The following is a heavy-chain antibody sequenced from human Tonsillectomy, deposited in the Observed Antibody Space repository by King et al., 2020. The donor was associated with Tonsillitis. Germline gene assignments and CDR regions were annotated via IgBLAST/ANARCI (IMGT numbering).Heavy chain of an antibody. D-gene: IGHD3-10*01. V-gene: IGHV3-7*01. J-gene: IGHJ4*02. CDR3: ATEGGRSGSGY. CDR2: IKEDGREQ. Sequence: QVVQSGGGLVQPGGSLRLSCAVSGFTFSRYWMSWVRQAPGKGLEWVANIKEDGREQHYVDSVKGRFTISRDNAKNSLFLQMNSLRAEDTAVYYCATEGGRSGSGYWGQGTLVTVSS. CDR1: GFTFSRYW.